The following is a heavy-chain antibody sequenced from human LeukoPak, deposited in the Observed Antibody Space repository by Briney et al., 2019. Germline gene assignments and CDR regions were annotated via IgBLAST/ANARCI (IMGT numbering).Heavy chain of an antibody. CDR1: GYTFTSYD. CDR3: AKDLVTGSLDY. V-gene: IGHV1-8*01. Sequence: ASVKVSCKASGYTFTSYDINWVRQAPGQGLEWMGWMNPNSANTGYAQKFQGRVTMTRNTSISTAYMELTSLRSEDTAIYYCAKDLVTGSLDYWGQGTLVTVSS. D-gene: IGHD3-10*01. CDR2: MNPNSANT. J-gene: IGHJ4*02.